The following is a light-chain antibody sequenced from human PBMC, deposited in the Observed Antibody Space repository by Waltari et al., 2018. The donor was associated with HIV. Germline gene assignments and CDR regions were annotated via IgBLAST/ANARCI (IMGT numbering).Light chain of an antibody. V-gene: IGLV1-40*01. Sequence: QSVLTQPPSVSGAPGQRVTISCTGSSSNIGAGYDVHWYQQLPGTAPKLLIYGNINRPSGVPDRFSGSKSGTSASLAITGLQAEDEADYYCQSYDSSLSGPVVFGGGTKLTVL. CDR2: GNI. J-gene: IGLJ2*01. CDR3: QSYDSSLSGPVV. CDR1: SSNIGAGYD.